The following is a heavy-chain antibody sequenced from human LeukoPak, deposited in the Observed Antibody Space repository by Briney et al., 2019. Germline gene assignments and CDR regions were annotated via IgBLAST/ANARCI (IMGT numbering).Heavy chain of an antibody. D-gene: IGHD5-12*01. V-gene: IGHV3-7*01. Sequence: GGSLRLSCAASGFTFSSYWMSWVRQVPGKGPEWVANIKEDGSDKYYVDSVKGRFTISRDNSKNTLYLQMNSLRAEDTAVYYCARDGEVGLRYFDYWGQGTLVTVSS. J-gene: IGHJ4*02. CDR1: GFTFSSYW. CDR3: ARDGEVGLRYFDY. CDR2: IKEDGSDK.